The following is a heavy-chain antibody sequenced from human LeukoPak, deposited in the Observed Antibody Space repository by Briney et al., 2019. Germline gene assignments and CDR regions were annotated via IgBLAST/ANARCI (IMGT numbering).Heavy chain of an antibody. J-gene: IGHJ3*02. CDR1: GGSLSSYY. Sequence: SETLSLTCTVSGGSLSSYYWSWIRQPPGKGLEWIGYIYYSGSTNYNPSLKSRVTIPVDMSKNQFSLKLSSVTAADTAAYYCARQSGNGYSGYDFQAFDIWGQGTMVTVSS. CDR3: ARQSGNGYSGYDFQAFDI. CDR2: IYYSGST. V-gene: IGHV4-59*08. D-gene: IGHD5-12*01.